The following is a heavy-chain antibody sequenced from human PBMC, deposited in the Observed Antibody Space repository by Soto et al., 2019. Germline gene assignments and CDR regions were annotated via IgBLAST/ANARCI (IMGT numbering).Heavy chain of an antibody. V-gene: IGHV5-10-1*01. CDR1: GYSFTSYW. CDR2: IDPSDSYT. D-gene: IGHD2-2*01. CDR3: ARVVPAAIGPVRLFDY. J-gene: IGHJ4*02. Sequence: GESLKISCKGSGYSFTSYWISWVRQMPGKGLEWMGRIDPSDSYTNYSPSFQGHVTISADKSISTAYLQWSSLKASDTAMYYCARVVPAAIGPVRLFDYWGQGTLVTSPQ.